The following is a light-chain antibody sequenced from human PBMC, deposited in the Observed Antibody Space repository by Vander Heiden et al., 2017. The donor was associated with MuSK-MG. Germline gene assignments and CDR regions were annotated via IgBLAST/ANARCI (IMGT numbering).Light chain of an antibody. Sequence: IQMTQSPSSLSASVGDRVTITCRASQSISSDLNWYQQKPGKAPKLLIYAASSLQSGVPSRFSGSGSGTDFTLTISRLQPEDFATYYCQQSDSTPFTFGQGTKMEIK. CDR2: AAS. CDR1: QSISSD. CDR3: QQSDSTPFT. J-gene: IGKJ2*01. V-gene: IGKV1-39*01.